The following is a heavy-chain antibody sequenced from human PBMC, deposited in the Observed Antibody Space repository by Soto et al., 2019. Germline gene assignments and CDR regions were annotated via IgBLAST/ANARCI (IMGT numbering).Heavy chain of an antibody. CDR3: AHRSRGYAYYFDQ. CDR1: GFSLSTRGVG. CDR2: IFWDDDK. V-gene: IGHV2-5*02. J-gene: IGHJ4*02. D-gene: IGHD5-12*01. Sequence: QITLKESGPTLVKPTQTPTLTCSFSGFSLSTRGVGVGWIRQPPGKALEWLALIFWDDDKWYSPSLRRRLTITEDTSKNQVLLIMTNMDPVDTATYYCAHRSRGYAYYFDQWGQGTLVTVSS.